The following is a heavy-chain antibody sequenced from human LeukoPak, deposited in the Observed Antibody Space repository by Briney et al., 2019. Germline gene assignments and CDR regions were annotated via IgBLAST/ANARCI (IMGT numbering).Heavy chain of an antibody. J-gene: IGHJ5*02. CDR2: INHSGST. D-gene: IGHD3-10*01. CDR3: ASHFDLWFGEADWFDP. V-gene: IGHV4-34*01. Sequence: SETLSLTCAVYGGSFSRYYWTWIRQPPGKGLEWIGEINHSGSTNYNPSLKSRVTISVDTSKNQFSLKLSSVTAADTAVYYCASHFDLWFGEADWFDPWGQGTLVTVSS. CDR1: GGSFSRYY.